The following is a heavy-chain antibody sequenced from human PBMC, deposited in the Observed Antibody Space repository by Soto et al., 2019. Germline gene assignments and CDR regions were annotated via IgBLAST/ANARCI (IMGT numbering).Heavy chain of an antibody. CDR1: GGSISSSNY. J-gene: IGHJ4*02. D-gene: IGHD4-17*01. CDR3: ARHLGTYGDCAVAD. Sequence: QLQLQESGPGLVKPSETLSLTCTVSGGSISSSNYWAWIRQPPGKGLEGIASIYYSGRIYYNPSPNSRVTISMDAPKNRFSPDLASVTAADTAGYCCARHLGTYGDCAVADWGQGTRVTVSS. CDR2: IYYSGRI. V-gene: IGHV4-39*01.